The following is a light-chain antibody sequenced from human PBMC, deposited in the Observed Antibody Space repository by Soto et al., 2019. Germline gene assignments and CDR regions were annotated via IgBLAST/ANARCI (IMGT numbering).Light chain of an antibody. CDR2: GAS. CDR1: QSVSSSY. Sequence: EIVLTQSPGTLSLSPGERATLSCRASQSVSSSYLAWYQQTPGQAPRLLIYGASSRASGFPYRFSGSGSGTDFTLTISRLEPEDFAVYYCQQYGSSPWTFGQGTKVDIK. V-gene: IGKV3-20*01. J-gene: IGKJ1*01. CDR3: QQYGSSPWT.